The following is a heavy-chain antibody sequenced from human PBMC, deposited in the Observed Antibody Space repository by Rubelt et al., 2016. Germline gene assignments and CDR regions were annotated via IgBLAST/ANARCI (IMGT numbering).Heavy chain of an antibody. Sequence: QVQLQQWGAGLLKPSETLSLTCAVYGGSFSGHYWSWIRQPPGKGLEWIGYIYYSGSTYYNPSLKSRFTISVDTSKNQFSLKLSSVTAADTAVYYCAKGRLEWLLLDPVDYWGQGTLVTVSS. V-gene: IGHV4-34*01. CDR3: AKGRLEWLLLDPVDY. CDR2: IYYSGST. CDR1: GGSFSGHY. D-gene: IGHD3-3*01. J-gene: IGHJ4*02.